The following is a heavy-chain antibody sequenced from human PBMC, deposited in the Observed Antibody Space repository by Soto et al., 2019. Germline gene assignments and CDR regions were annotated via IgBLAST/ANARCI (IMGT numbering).Heavy chain of an antibody. Sequence: SETLSLTCDVSGVSISSGNWWSWVRQPPGKGLEWIAEVYNDGSANYHPSLESRATISVDRSKSQFSLRLSSVTAADTGKYYCARLVYDSRLNYLYFDHWGQGTLVTVSS. CDR3: ARLVYDSRLNYLYFDH. J-gene: IGHJ4*02. D-gene: IGHD3-22*01. CDR1: GVSISSGNW. CDR2: VYNDGSA. V-gene: IGHV4-4*02.